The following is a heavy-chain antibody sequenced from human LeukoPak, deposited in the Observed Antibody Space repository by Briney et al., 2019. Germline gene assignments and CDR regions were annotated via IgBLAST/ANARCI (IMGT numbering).Heavy chain of an antibody. CDR1: GGSFSGYY. V-gene: IGHV4-34*01. J-gene: IGHJ3*02. Sequence: PSETLSLTCAVDGGSFSGYYWNWLRQPPGKGLEWIGEINHRGSTNYNPSLKSRVTISVDTSKNQFSLKLSSVTAADTAVYYCARDRTVRGVIDDAFDIWGQGTMVTVSS. CDR2: INHRGST. D-gene: IGHD3-10*01. CDR3: ARDRTVRGVIDDAFDI.